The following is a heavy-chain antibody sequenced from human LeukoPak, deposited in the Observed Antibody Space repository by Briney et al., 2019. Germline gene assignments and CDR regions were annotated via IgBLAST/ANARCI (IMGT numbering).Heavy chain of an antibody. V-gene: IGHV1-24*01. J-gene: IGHJ6*02. CDR3: ATADSSSWYSGQLPHYYHGKDV. Sequence: GASVKVSCKVSGYTLTELSMHWVRQAPGKGLEWMGGFDPEDGETIYAQKFQGRVTMTEDTSTDTAYMELSSLRSEDTAVYYCATADSSSWYSGQLPHYYHGKDVLGQGDTVTVSS. CDR2: FDPEDGET. D-gene: IGHD6-13*01. CDR1: GYTLTELS.